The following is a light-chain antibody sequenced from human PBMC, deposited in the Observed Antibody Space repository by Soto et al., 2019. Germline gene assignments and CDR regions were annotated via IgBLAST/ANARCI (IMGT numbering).Light chain of an antibody. CDR2: AAS. CDR3: QQLNSYPFT. CDR1: QGISSY. Sequence: DIQLTQSPSFLSASVGDRVTITCRASQGISSYLVWYQQKPGKAPKLLIYAASTLQSGVPSRFSGSESGTEFTLTISSLQPEDFATYYCQQLNSYPFTFGGGTKVEIK. V-gene: IGKV1-9*01. J-gene: IGKJ4*01.